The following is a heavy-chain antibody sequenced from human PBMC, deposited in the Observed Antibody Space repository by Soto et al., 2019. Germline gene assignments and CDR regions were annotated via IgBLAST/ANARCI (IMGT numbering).Heavy chain of an antibody. Sequence: QVQLVQSGADVKKPGASVKVSCKASGYTFTSYGISWVRQAPGQGLEWMGWISAYNGNTNYAQKLQGRVTMTTDTSTSTAYMELRSLRSDDTAVYYCARDSYYYDSSGHQPFDYWGQGTLVTVSS. J-gene: IGHJ4*02. V-gene: IGHV1-18*01. D-gene: IGHD3-22*01. CDR2: ISAYNGNT. CDR3: ARDSYYYDSSGHQPFDY. CDR1: GYTFTSYG.